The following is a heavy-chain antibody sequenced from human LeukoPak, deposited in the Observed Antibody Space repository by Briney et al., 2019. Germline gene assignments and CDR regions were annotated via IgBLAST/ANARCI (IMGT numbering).Heavy chain of an antibody. CDR3: TRQSYYVWGNYRHHPI. CDR1: GGSLSGYY. Sequence: PSETLSLTCAVYGGSLSGYYWSWIRQPPGKGLEWIGDINHSGDTNYNSSLKTRLTITIDTSRNQFSLKLSSATAADTAIYYCTRQSYYVWGNYRHHPIWGQGTLVTVS. CDR2: INHSGDT. J-gene: IGHJ4*02. D-gene: IGHD3-16*02. V-gene: IGHV4-34*01.